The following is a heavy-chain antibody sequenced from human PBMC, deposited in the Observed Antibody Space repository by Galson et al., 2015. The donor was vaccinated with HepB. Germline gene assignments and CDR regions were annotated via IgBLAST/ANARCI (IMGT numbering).Heavy chain of an antibody. V-gene: IGHV4-31*03. J-gene: IGHJ5*02. CDR1: GDSISSGGYY. D-gene: IGHD3-22*01. CDR3: ARDLSGHYGRSGYYWFDP. CDR2: ISYSGST. Sequence: TLSLTCTVSGDSISSGGYYWNWIRQHPGKGLEWIGYISYSGSTYYNPSLKSRATISVDTSKSQFSLKLSSVTAADTAVYYCARDLSGHYGRSGYYWFDPWGQGSLVTVSS.